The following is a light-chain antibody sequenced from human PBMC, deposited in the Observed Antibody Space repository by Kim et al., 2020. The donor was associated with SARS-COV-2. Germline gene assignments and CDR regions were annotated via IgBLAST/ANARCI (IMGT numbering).Light chain of an antibody. Sequence: VPVSCPRSSGSIASNYVQWYQQRPGSSPTTVIYEDNQRPSGVPDRFSGSIDSSSNSASLTISGLKTEDEADYYCQSYDSSNQGVFGGGTQLTVL. J-gene: IGLJ3*02. CDR2: EDN. V-gene: IGLV6-57*01. CDR1: SGSIASNY. CDR3: QSYDSSNQGV.